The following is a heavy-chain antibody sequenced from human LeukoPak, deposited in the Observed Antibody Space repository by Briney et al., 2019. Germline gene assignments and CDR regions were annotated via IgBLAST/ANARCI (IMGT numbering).Heavy chain of an antibody. J-gene: IGHJ4*02. V-gene: IGHV3-48*01. Sequence: GGSLRLSCAASGFTFSNYNMNWVRQAPGKGLEWVSYISSSSSTIYYADSVKGRITISRDNSKNTLHLQMNSLRTEDTAVYYCARVKGGIAAAGNYFDYWGQGTLVTVSS. CDR1: GFTFSNYN. D-gene: IGHD6-13*01. CDR2: ISSSSSTI. CDR3: ARVKGGIAAAGNYFDY.